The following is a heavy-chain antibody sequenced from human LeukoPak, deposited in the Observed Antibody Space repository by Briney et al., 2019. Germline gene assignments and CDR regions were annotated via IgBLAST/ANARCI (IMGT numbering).Heavy chain of an antibody. J-gene: IGHJ4*02. CDR1: GGSISSSSHY. CDR3: ARTYIVGPTRHFDY. CDR2: IYYSGST. D-gene: IGHD1-26*01. V-gene: IGHV4-39*01. Sequence: SETLSLTCTVSGGSISSSSHYWGWIRQPPGKGLEWVGSIYYSGSTYYNPPLESRVTISVDTSKNQFSLKLSSVTAADTAVYFCARTYIVGPTRHFDYWGQGTLVTVSS.